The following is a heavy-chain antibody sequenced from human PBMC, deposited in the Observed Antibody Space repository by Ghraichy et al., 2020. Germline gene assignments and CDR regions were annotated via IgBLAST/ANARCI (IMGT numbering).Heavy chain of an antibody. CDR2: IYSGGST. Sequence: GGSLRLSCAASGFTVSSNYMSWVRQAPGKGLEWVSVIYSGGSTYYADSVKGRFTISRDNSKNTLYLQMNSLRAEDTAVYYCARGFYYYDSSGYYYGDYWGQGTLVTVSS. CDR1: GFTVSSNY. D-gene: IGHD3-22*01. V-gene: IGHV3-53*01. CDR3: ARGFYYYDSSGYYYGDY. J-gene: IGHJ4*02.